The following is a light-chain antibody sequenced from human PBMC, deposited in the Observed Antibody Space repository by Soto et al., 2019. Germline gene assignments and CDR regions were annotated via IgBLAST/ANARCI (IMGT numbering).Light chain of an antibody. Sequence: EIALPESQATLSWCSGESATASCRASQSIDTYLAWYQQKPGQAPRLLMYDASSRATGIPDRFSGSGSGTDFPLPISSLEPEDFAVYYCQQRSNWPVTFGPGTKVDIK. J-gene: IGKJ3*01. CDR3: QQRSNWPVT. CDR2: DAS. CDR1: QSIDTY. V-gene: IGKV3-11*01.